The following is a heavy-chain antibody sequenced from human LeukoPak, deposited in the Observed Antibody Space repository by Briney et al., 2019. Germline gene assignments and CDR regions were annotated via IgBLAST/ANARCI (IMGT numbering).Heavy chain of an antibody. Sequence: SETLSLTCTVSGGSISSYYWSWIRQPPGKGLGWIGYIYYSGSTNYNPSLKSRVTISVDTSKNQFSLKLSSVTAADTAVYYCARDLRGYSYRYFDYWGQGTLVTVSS. V-gene: IGHV4-59*01. CDR2: IYYSGST. J-gene: IGHJ4*02. D-gene: IGHD5-18*01. CDR3: ARDLRGYSYRYFDY. CDR1: GGSISSYY.